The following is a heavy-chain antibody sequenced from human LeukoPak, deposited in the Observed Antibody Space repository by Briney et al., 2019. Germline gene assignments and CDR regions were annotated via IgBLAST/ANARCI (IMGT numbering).Heavy chain of an antibody. V-gene: IGHV1-24*01. D-gene: IGHD3-3*01. CDR1: GYTLTELS. CDR3: AAPVGWLSDRMAKYYFDY. CDR2: FDPEDGET. J-gene: IGHJ4*02. Sequence: ASVKVSCKVSGYTLTELSMHWVRQAPGKGLEWMGGFDPEDGETIYAQKFQGRVTMTEDTSTDTAYMELSSLRSEDTAVYYCAAPVGWLSDRMAKYYFDYWGQGTLVTVSS.